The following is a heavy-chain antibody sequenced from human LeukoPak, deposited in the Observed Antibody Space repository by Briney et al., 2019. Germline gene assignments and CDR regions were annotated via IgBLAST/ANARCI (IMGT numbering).Heavy chain of an antibody. J-gene: IGHJ4*02. CDR3: ARTWGYYDSSGYPH. Sequence: SETLSLTCAVYGGSFSGYYWSWIRQPPGKGLEWIGEINHSGSTNYNPSLKSRVTISVDTSKNQFSLKLSSVTAADTAVYYCARTWGYYDSSGYPHWGQGTQVTVSS. CDR2: INHSGST. V-gene: IGHV4-34*01. CDR1: GGSFSGYY. D-gene: IGHD3-22*01.